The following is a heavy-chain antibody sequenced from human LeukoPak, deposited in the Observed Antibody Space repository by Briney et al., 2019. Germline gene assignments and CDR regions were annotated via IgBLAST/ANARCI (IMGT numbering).Heavy chain of an antibody. D-gene: IGHD2-15*01. CDR2: IIPIFGTA. CDR3: ARDLGYCSGGSCRIFDY. J-gene: IGHJ4*02. Sequence: SVKVSCKASGGTFSSYAISWARQAPGQGLEWMGRIIPIFGTANYAQKFQGRVTITTDESTSTAYMELSSLRSEDTAVYYCARDLGYCSGGSCRIFDYWGQGTLVTVSS. CDR1: GGTFSSYA. V-gene: IGHV1-69*05.